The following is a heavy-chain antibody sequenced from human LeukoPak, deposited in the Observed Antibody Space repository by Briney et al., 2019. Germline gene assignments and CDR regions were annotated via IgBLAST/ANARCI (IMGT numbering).Heavy chain of an antibody. D-gene: IGHD1-1*01. CDR1: GFTFSDKW. CDR2: IKKDGSQK. CDR3: ARDSPRTGP. J-gene: IGHJ5*02. Sequence: GGSLRLSCVGSGFTFSDKWMSWVRQAPGKGPEWVASIKKDGSQKYYADSVKGRFTISRDNARNTLYLQMNSLRDEDTAVYYCARDSPRTGPWGQGTLVTVSS. V-gene: IGHV3-7*01.